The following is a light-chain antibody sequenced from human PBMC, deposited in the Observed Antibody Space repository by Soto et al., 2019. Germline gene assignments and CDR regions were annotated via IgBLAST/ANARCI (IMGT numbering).Light chain of an antibody. J-gene: IGKJ4*01. CDR3: QQCRNWPLT. CDR2: GAS. V-gene: IGKV3-15*01. Sequence: EIVLTQSPATLSVYQGEGATLSCKASQNVYNNLAWYQQRPGQPPRLLIYGASTRATGISARFSGSGYGTEFTLTISSLQSEDFAVYFCQQCRNWPLTFGGGTK. CDR1: QNVYNN.